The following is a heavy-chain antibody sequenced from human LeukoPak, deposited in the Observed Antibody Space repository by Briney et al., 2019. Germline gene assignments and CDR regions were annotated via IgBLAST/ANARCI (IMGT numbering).Heavy chain of an antibody. CDR2: IYPGDSDT. CDR1: RYNFTSYW. CDR3: ARVLIRGDEIDY. Sequence: GESLKISCKGSRYNFTSYWIGWVRQMPGKGLEWMGIIYPGDSDTRYSPSFQGQVTISADKSISTAYLQWTSLKASDSAMYYCARVLIRGDEIDYWGQGTLVTVSS. V-gene: IGHV5-51*01. D-gene: IGHD2-21*01. J-gene: IGHJ4*02.